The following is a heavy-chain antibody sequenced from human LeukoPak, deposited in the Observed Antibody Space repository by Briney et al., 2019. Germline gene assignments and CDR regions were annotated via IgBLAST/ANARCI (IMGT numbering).Heavy chain of an antibody. D-gene: IGHD1-1*01. Sequence: SETLSLTCAVYGGSFSGYYWSWIRQPPGKGLQWIGKIHRSGSTDYNPSLKSRVTLSFDKSKKQLSVTLSSVTAADTAVYYCARGGTLTEVYNHWYFDLWGRGTLVTVS. CDR2: IHRSGST. CDR1: GGSFSGYY. V-gene: IGHV4-34*01. CDR3: ARGGTLTEVYNHWYFDL. J-gene: IGHJ2*01.